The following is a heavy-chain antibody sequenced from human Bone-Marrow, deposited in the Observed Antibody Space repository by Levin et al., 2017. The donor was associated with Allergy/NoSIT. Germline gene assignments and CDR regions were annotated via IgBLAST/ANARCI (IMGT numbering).Heavy chain of an antibody. J-gene: IGHJ5*02. V-gene: IGHV4-30-2*01. CDR2: IYQSGTT. CDR3: AKRVDFSRFDP. D-gene: IGHD3-3*01. CDR1: GGSINSGYYS. Sequence: SETLSLTCAVSGGSINSGYYSWTWIRQPPGKGLEWIGSIYQSGTTYYNPSLKSRVAISVDRSRNQFSLNLRSVTAADTAVYFCAKRVDFSRFDPWGQGILVTVSS.